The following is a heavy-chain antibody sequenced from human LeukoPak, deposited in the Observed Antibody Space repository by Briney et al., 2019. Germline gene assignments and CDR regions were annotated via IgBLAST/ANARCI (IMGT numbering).Heavy chain of an antibody. Sequence: PSETLSLTCTVSGGSNSSYYWSWIRQPPGKGLEWIGYIYDSGSTNYNPSLKSRVTISGDTSKKQFSLKVSSVTAADTAVYYCARLGSEADRNWLDPWGQGTLVTVSS. CDR3: ARLGSEADRNWLDP. J-gene: IGHJ5*02. CDR1: GGSNSSYY. V-gene: IGHV4-59*08. CDR2: IYDSGST. D-gene: IGHD6-19*01.